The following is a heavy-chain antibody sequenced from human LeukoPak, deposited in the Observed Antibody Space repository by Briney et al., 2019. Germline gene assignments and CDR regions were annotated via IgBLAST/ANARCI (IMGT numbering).Heavy chain of an antibody. V-gene: IGHV3-30*18. CDR1: GFTFCTFG. Sequence: GGSLRLSCEASGFTFCTFGLHWVRQAPGKGLEWVTVISYDGSNKFYADSVKGRFTISRDNSKNTLYLQMDSLRVDDTAVYYCAKYTSGWSVGIDYWGQGTLVTVSS. D-gene: IGHD6-19*01. CDR3: AKYTSGWSVGIDY. CDR2: ISYDGSNK. J-gene: IGHJ4*02.